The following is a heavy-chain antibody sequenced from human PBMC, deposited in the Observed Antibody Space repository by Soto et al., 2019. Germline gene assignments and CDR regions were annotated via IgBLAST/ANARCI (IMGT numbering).Heavy chain of an antibody. J-gene: IGHJ4*02. V-gene: IGHV3-30*18. D-gene: IGHD4-17*01. CDR2: ISYDGSNK. CDR3: AKDSFDYCDYGSPIDY. CDR1: GFTFSSYG. Sequence: QVQLVESGGGVVQPGRSLRLSCAASGFTFSSYGMHWVRQAPGKGLEWVAVISYDGSNKYYADSVKGRFTISRDNSKNTLYLQMNSLRAEDTAVYYCAKDSFDYCDYGSPIDYWGQGTLVTVSS.